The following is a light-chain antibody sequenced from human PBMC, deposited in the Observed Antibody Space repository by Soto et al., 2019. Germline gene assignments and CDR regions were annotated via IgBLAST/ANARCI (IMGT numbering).Light chain of an antibody. J-gene: IGLJ2*01. CDR2: QVS. Sequence: QSALTQPPSVSGSPGQSVTISCTGTSSDIGSYSRVSWYQQPPGTAPKLMIYQVSNRPSGVPDRFSGSKSGNTASLTISGLQADDEADYYCSSYSSSSTLVVFGGGTKVTVL. V-gene: IGLV2-18*02. CDR1: SSDIGSYSR. CDR3: SSYSSSSTLVV.